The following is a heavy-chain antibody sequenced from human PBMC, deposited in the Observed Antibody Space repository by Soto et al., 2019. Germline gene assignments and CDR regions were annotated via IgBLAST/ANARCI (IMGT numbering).Heavy chain of an antibody. CDR1: GFTFSSYA. J-gene: IGHJ5*02. CDR3: ARAAIVVVVAATLNWFDP. V-gene: IGHV3-30-3*01. CDR2: ISYDGSNK. D-gene: IGHD2-15*01. Sequence: LRLSCAASGFTFSSYAMHWVRQAPGKGLEWVAVISYDGSNKYYADSVKGRFTISRDNSKNTLYLQMNSLRAEDTAVYYCARAAIVVVVAATLNWFDPWGQGTLVTVSS.